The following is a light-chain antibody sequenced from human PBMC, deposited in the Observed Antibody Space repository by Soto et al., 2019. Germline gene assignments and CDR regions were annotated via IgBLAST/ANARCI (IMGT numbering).Light chain of an antibody. CDR1: QSISSW. V-gene: IGKV1-5*03. CDR2: TAS. J-gene: IGKJ4*01. Sequence: DIQMTQSPSTLSASVGDRVTITCRASQSISSWLAWYQQKPGKAPKLLIYTASSLESGVPSRFSGSGSGTEFTLTISILQPDDFATYYCQQYNSYSPLTFGGGTKVEIK. CDR3: QQYNSYSPLT.